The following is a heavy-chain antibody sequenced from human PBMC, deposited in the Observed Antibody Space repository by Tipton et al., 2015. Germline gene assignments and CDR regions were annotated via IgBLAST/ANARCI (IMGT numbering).Heavy chain of an antibody. D-gene: IGHD4-23*01. V-gene: IGHV3-7*01. CDR1: GITFSYYS. Sequence: SLRLSCAASGITFSYYSMNWVRQAPGKGLEWVANIIQDGSEKYYVDSVKGLFTISRDNAKNSLYLQMDSLRDEDTAVYYCARDRAGGISAVDYWGQGTLVTVSS. CDR2: IIQDGSEK. CDR3: ARDRAGGISAVDY. J-gene: IGHJ4*02.